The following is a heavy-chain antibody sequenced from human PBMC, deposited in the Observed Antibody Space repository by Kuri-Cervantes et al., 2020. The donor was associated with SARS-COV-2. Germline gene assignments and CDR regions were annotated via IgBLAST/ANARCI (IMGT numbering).Heavy chain of an antibody. CDR2: ISSSSSYI. D-gene: IGHD1-7*01. V-gene: IGHV3-21*01. CDR1: DSPSVNYC. CDR3: ARDPKLGLPPA. J-gene: IGHJ5*02. Sequence: GESLKISVQPLDSPSVNYCMQWICRAPGKGLEWVSSISSSSSYIYYADSVKGRFTISRDNAKNSLYLQMNSLRAEDTAVYYCARDPKLGLPPAWGQGTLVTVSS.